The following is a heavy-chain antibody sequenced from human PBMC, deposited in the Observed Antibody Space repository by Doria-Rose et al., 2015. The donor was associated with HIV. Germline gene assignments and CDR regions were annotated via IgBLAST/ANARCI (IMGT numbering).Heavy chain of an antibody. D-gene: IGHD6-13*01. J-gene: IGHJ4*02. CDR1: GVSLSSPGMG. CDR2: IFSDYER. CDR3: ARIKSSRWYHKYYFDF. V-gene: IGHV2-26*01. Sequence: QVTLKESGPVLVKPTETLTLTCTVSGVSLSSPGMGVSWIRQPPGNALEWLANIFSDYERSYKTSLKSRLTISRGTSKSQVVPTMTDMDPVDTATYYCARIKSSRWYHKYYFDFWGQGTLVIVSA.